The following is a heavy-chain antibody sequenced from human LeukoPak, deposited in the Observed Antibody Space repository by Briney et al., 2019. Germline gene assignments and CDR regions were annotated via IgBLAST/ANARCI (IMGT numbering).Heavy chain of an antibody. D-gene: IGHD1-26*01. CDR2: IIPLLNIA. J-gene: IGHJ4*02. CDR3: AREVFTRWGAAVYLDY. Sequence: SVKVSCKASVGTFNSYGIRWVRQAPGQGLEWMGRIIPLLNIANYAQKFQGRVTITADKSTSTAYMEVSSLRSEDPAVYFCAREVFTRWGAAVYLDYWGQGTLVTVSS. CDR1: VGTFNSYG. V-gene: IGHV1-69*04.